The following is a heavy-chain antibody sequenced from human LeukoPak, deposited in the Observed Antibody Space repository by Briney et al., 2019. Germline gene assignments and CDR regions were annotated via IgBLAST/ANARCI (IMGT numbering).Heavy chain of an antibody. CDR1: GYTFTSYY. CDR2: INPSGGST. D-gene: IGHD3-3*01. J-gene: IGHJ6*03. V-gene: IGHV1-46*01. CDR3: ARDLELRFLEWSRSNYYYYYMDV. Sequence: GASVKVSCRASGYTFTSYYMHWVLQAPGQGLEWMGIINPSGGSTSYAQKFQGRVTMTRDTSTSTVYMELSSLRSEDTAVYYCARDLELRFLEWSRSNYYYYYMDVWGKGTTVSVSS.